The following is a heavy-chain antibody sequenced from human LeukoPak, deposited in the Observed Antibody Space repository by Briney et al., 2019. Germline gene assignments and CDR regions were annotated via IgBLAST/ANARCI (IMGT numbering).Heavy chain of an antibody. D-gene: IGHD4-11*01. CDR1: GFTFSSYS. CDR3: ARRSIYSNYEYYFDY. J-gene: IGHJ4*02. CDR2: ISSSSSYI. Sequence: GGSLRLSCAASGFTFSSYSMNWVRQAPGKGLEWVSSISSSSSYIYYADSVKGRFTISRDNAKNSLYLQMNSLRAEDTAVYYCARRSIYSNYEYYFDYWGQGTLVTVSS. V-gene: IGHV3-21*01.